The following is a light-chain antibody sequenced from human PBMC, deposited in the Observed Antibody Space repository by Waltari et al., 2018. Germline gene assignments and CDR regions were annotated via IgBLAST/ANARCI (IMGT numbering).Light chain of an antibody. CDR2: DAS. Sequence: TCRASQKISSYLNLYQQKPGTAPRLLIYDASRLQSGVPSRFSGSGSGPDFTLTISSLQPEDYGTYYCQQTYTTPRTFGQGTKVETK. J-gene: IGKJ1*01. V-gene: IGKV1-39*01. CDR3: QQTYTTPRT. CDR1: QKISSY.